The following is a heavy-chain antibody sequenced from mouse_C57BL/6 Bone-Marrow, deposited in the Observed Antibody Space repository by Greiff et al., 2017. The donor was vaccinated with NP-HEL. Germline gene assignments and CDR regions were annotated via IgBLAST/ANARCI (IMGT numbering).Heavy chain of an antibody. CDR1: GFTFSSYA. D-gene: IGHD1-1*01. V-gene: IGHV5-4*01. CDR2: ISDGGSYT. CDR3: ARKALRSYYFDY. Sequence: EVQGVESGGGLVKPGGSLKLSCAASGFTFSSYAMSWVRQTPEKRLEWVATISDGGSYTYYPDNVKGRFTISRDNAKNNLYLQMSHLKSEDTAMYYCARKALRSYYFDYWGQGTTLTVSS. J-gene: IGHJ2*01.